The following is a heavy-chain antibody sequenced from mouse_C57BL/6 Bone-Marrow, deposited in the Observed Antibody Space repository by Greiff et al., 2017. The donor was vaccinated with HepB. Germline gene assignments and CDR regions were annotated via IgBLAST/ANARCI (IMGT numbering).Heavy chain of an antibody. D-gene: IGHD1-1*01. CDR2: IYPRSGNT. CDR1: GYTFTSYG. Sequence: VKLMESGAELARPGASVKLSCKASGYTFTSYGISWVKQRTGQGLEWIGEIYPRSGNTYYNEKFKGKATLTADKSSSTAYMELRSLTSEDSAVYFCARWGYYYGSSYGFDVWGTGTTVTVSS. J-gene: IGHJ1*03. CDR3: ARWGYYYGSSYGFDV. V-gene: IGHV1-81*01.